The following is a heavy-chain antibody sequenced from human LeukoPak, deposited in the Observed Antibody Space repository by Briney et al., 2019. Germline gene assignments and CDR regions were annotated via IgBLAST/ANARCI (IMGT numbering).Heavy chain of an antibody. J-gene: IGHJ3*02. CDR1: GYTFTSYD. CDR2: MNPNSGNT. D-gene: IGHD6-19*01. V-gene: IGHV1-8*01. CDR3: ARGSSGWPYQDAFDI. Sequence: ASVNVSCKASGYTFTSYDINWVRQATGQGLEWMGWMNPNSGNTGYAQRFQGRLTMTRNTSISTAYMELSSLRSEDTAVYYCARGSSGWPYQDAFDIWGQGTMVTVSS.